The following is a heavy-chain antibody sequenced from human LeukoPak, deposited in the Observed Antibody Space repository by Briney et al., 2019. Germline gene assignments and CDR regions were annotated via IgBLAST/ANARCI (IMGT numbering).Heavy chain of an antibody. CDR3: ARTTQIRDYSSNY. Sequence: SVKVSCKASGGTFSSYAISWVRQAPRQGLEWMGRIIPILGIANYAQKFQGRVTMTRDTSTSTVYMELSSLRSEDTAVYYCARTTQIRDYSSNYWGQGTLVTVSS. CDR2: IIPILGIA. J-gene: IGHJ4*02. V-gene: IGHV1-69*04. D-gene: IGHD4-11*01. CDR1: GGTFSSYA.